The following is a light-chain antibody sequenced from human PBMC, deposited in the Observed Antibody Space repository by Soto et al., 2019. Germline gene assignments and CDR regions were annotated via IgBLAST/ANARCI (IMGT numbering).Light chain of an antibody. Sequence: QSVLAQPASVSGSPGQSITISCTGTSSDVGTYNYVSWYQQHPGKAPKVMIYEVTYRPSGVSNRFSGSKSGNTASLTISGLQAEDEAEYYCSSYTGSSTLYGVGTGTKV. CDR3: SSYTGSSTLYG. J-gene: IGLJ1*01. CDR1: SSDVGTYNY. CDR2: EVT. V-gene: IGLV2-14*01.